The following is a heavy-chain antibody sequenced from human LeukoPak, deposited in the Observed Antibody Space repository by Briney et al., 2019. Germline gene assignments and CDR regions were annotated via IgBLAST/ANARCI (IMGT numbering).Heavy chain of an antibody. CDR2: ISAYNGET. J-gene: IGHJ3*02. Sequence: ASVKVSCKASGYTFTNYGISWVRQAPGQGLEWMGWISAYNGETNYAQKLQGRVTMTTDTSTSTAYMELRSLRSDDTAVYYCARLFVVVPAGPDTFDIWGQGTMVTVSS. D-gene: IGHD2-2*01. CDR3: ARLFVVVPAGPDTFDI. V-gene: IGHV1-18*01. CDR1: GYTFTNYG.